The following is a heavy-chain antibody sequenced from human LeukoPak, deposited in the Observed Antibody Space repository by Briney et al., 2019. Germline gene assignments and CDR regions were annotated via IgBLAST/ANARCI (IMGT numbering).Heavy chain of an antibody. CDR2: IIPILGIA. CDR1: GGTFSSYA. V-gene: IGHV1-69*04. CDR3: ARVSDTLTDY. Sequence: SVKAPCKASGGTFSSYAISWVRQAPGQGLEWMGRIIPILGIANYAQKFQGRVTITADKSTSTAYMELSSLRSEDTAVYYCARVSDTLTDYWGQGTLVTVSS. D-gene: IGHD3-16*01. J-gene: IGHJ4*02.